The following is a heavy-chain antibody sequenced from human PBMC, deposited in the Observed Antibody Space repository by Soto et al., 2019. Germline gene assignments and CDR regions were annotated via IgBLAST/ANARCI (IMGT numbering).Heavy chain of an antibody. V-gene: IGHV1-46*01. CDR1: GYTFTSYN. J-gene: IGHJ5*02. CDR3: ARVAGRFGELFWFDP. CDR2: INPRGFFT. D-gene: IGHD3-10*01. Sequence: QVQLVQSGAEVKKPGASVKVSCKASGYTFTSYNIHWVRQAPGQGLEWVGMINPRGFFTTYAQKFRGRVTMTGDTSTSVVYMELTNLRSEDTAMYYCARVAGRFGELFWFDPWGQGTLVSVSS.